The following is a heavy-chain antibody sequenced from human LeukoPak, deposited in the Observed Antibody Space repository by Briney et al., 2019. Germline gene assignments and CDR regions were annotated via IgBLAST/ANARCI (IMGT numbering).Heavy chain of an antibody. J-gene: IGHJ4*02. Sequence: SQTLSLTCTVSGGSISSGGYYWSWIRQPPGKGLEWIGYIYYSGSTNYNPSLKSRVTISVDTSKNQFSLKLSSVTAADTAVYYCARWSYYGSGSQSFDYWGQGTLVTVSS. D-gene: IGHD3-10*01. CDR1: GGSISSGGYY. V-gene: IGHV4-61*08. CDR2: IYYSGST. CDR3: ARWSYYGSGSQSFDY.